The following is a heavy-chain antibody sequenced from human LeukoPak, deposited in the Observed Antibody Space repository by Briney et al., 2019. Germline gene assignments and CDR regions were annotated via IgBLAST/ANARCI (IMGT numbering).Heavy chain of an antibody. Sequence: KTSETLSLTCTVSGVSISSYYWSWIRQPPGKGLEWIGYIYYSGSTNYNPSLKSRVTISVDTSKNQFSLKLSSVTAADTAVYYCARDSPPDDYEPPDSYYYLGGMDVWGQGTTVTVSS. CDR2: IYYSGST. D-gene: IGHD4-17*01. CDR3: ARDSPPDDYEPPDSYYYLGGMDV. CDR1: GVSISSYY. V-gene: IGHV4-59*01. J-gene: IGHJ6*02.